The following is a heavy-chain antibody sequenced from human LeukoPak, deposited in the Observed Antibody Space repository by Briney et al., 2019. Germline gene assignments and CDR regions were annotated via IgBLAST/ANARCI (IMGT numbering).Heavy chain of an antibody. CDR3: ARNYYDVLTGYSIDY. CDR1: GYTFTDYY. Sequence: GASVKVSCKASGYTFTDYYIHWVRQAPGQGLEWMGWIDPNSGDTNHAQKFQGRVTMTRDTSISTAYMELSRLRSDDTAVYYCARNYYDVLTGYSIDYWGQGTLVTVSS. CDR2: IDPNSGDT. J-gene: IGHJ4*02. D-gene: IGHD3-9*01. V-gene: IGHV1-2*02.